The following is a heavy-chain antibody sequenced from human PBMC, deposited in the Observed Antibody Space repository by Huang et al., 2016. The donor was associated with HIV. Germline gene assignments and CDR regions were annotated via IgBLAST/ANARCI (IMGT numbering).Heavy chain of an antibody. CDR3: AHSMVGASSFDY. D-gene: IGHD1-26*01. CDR1: GFSLSTHGVG. V-gene: IGHV2-5*02. J-gene: IGHJ4*02. Sequence: QITLKESGPTLVKPTQTLTLTCTFSGFSLSTHGVGVGWIRQPPGKALEWLALIYWDDDTRYSPSLRRRLTITKDISKNQVVLTMTNLDPVDTATYFCAHSMVGASSFDYWGQGTLVTVSS. CDR2: IYWDDDT.